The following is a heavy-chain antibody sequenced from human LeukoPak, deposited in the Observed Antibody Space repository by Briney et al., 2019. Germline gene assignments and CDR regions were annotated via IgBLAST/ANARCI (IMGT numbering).Heavy chain of an antibody. CDR2: IRYDGSNK. CDR1: GFTFSSYG. Sequence: GRSLRLSCAASGFTFSSYGMHWVRQAPGKGLEWVAFIRYDGSNKYYADSVKGRFTISRDNSKNTLYLQMNSLRAEDTAVYYCAKEYREVVTASDYWGQGTLVTVSS. V-gene: IGHV3-30*02. CDR3: AKEYREVVTASDY. J-gene: IGHJ4*02. D-gene: IGHD2-21*02.